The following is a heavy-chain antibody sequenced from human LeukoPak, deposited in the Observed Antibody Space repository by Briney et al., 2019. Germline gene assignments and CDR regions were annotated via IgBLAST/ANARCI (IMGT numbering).Heavy chain of an antibody. J-gene: IGHJ4*02. D-gene: IGHD3-10*01. Sequence: GTSVKVSCKASGFTFTSSAVQWVRQARGQRLEWIGWIVVGSGNTNYAQKFQERVTITRDMSTSTAYMELSSLRSEDTAAYYCAAGDVNGSGSYSVPDFDYWGQGTLVTVSS. V-gene: IGHV1-58*01. CDR2: IVVGSGNT. CDR1: GFTFTSSA. CDR3: AAGDVNGSGSYSVPDFDY.